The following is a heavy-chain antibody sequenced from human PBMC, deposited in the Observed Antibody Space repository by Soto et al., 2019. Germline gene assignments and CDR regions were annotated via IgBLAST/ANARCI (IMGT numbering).Heavy chain of an antibody. V-gene: IGHV3-23*01. CDR2: ISGSGGGA. Sequence: EVQLLESGENLVQPGGALRLSCAAFGFTFSSYAMNWVRQPPGKGLEGVSTISGSGGGAYYADSVKGRFTITRSNSKNTLYLQMNTLRAEDTARYYCEKEGSSSWYFFDYWGQVTLVTVS. D-gene: IGHD6-13*01. CDR1: GFTFSSYA. J-gene: IGHJ4*02. CDR3: EKEGSSSWYFFDY.